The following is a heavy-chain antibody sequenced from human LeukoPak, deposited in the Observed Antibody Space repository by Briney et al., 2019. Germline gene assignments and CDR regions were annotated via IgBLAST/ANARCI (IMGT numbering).Heavy chain of an antibody. J-gene: IGHJ4*02. V-gene: IGHV4-39*01. CDR1: GGSISSSSYY. CDR3: ARRVAVSGQGNYFDY. Sequence: SETLSLTCTVSGGSISSSSYYWGWIRQPPGKGLEWIGSIYYSGSTYYNPSLKSRVTISVDTSKNQFSLKLSSVTAADTAVYYRARRVAVSGQGNYFDYWGQGTLVTVSS. D-gene: IGHD6-19*01. CDR2: IYYSGST.